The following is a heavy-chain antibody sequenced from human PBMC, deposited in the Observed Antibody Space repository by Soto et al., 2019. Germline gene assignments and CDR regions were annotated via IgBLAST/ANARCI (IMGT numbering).Heavy chain of an antibody. Sequence: SATLSLTCTISGGSISPYSWTWIRQSPVKGLEWIGYVSHSGRTFYTPSLKSRLTMSLDTSRSQFSLRLKSVSAADTAVYYCARLLGGYDDYGGWFAPWGQGTLVTVS. CDR1: GGSISPYS. CDR3: ARLLGGYDDYGGWFAP. V-gene: IGHV4-59*01. J-gene: IGHJ5*02. CDR2: VSHSGRT. D-gene: IGHD4-17*01.